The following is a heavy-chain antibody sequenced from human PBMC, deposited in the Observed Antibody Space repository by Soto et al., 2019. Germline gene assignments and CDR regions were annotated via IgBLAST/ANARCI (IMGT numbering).Heavy chain of an antibody. J-gene: IGHJ4*02. D-gene: IGHD3-22*01. CDR3: TTDWAWLPKILSFFDY. Sequence: EVQLVESGGGLVKPGGSLRLSCAASGFTFSNAWMNWVRQAPGKGLEWVGGIKSKTDGGTTDYAAPVKGRFTISRDDSKNTLYLQMNSLKTEDTAVYYCTTDWAWLPKILSFFDYWGQGTLVTVSS. V-gene: IGHV3-15*07. CDR2: IKSKTDGGTT. CDR1: GFTFSNAW.